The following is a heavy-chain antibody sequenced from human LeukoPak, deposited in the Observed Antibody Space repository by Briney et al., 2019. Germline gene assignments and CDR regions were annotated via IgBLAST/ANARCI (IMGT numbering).Heavy chain of an antibody. J-gene: IGHJ4*02. V-gene: IGHV3-30*02. D-gene: IGHD3-3*01. CDR1: GFTFSSYG. CDR2: IRYDGSNK. CDR3: ATNPPSITIFGVVNYDY. Sequence: GGSLRLSCAASGFTFSSYGMHWVRQAPGKGLEWVAFIRYDGSNKYYADSVKGRFTISRDNSKNTLYLQMNSPRAEDTAVYYCATNPPSITIFGVVNYDYWGQGTLVTVSS.